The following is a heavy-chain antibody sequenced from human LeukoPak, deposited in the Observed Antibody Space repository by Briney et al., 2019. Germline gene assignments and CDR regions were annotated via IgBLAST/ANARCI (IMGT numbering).Heavy chain of an antibody. CDR3: ARDIRMIPQHGSGSYYNNLQFDY. Sequence: GASVKVSCKASGGTFSSYAISWVRQAPGQGLEWMGGITPIFGTANYAQKFQGRVTITADESTSTAYMELSSLRSEDTAVYYCARDIRMIPQHGSGSYYNNLQFDYWGQGTLVTVSS. D-gene: IGHD3-10*01. V-gene: IGHV1-69*13. CDR2: ITPIFGTA. CDR1: GGTFSSYA. J-gene: IGHJ4*02.